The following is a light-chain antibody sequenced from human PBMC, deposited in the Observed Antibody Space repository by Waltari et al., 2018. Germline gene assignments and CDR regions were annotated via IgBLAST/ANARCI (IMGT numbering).Light chain of an antibody. Sequence: DIQMTQSPASVSASVGDTVTITCRASQDFSTWVAWYQQKPGEAPKLLIYAALNLQSGVPSRFSGGVSGTDFTLTITSLQPEDFATYYCQQTNSFPLTFGPGTKVDI. J-gene: IGKJ3*01. V-gene: IGKV1-12*01. CDR1: QDFSTW. CDR2: AAL. CDR3: QQTNSFPLT.